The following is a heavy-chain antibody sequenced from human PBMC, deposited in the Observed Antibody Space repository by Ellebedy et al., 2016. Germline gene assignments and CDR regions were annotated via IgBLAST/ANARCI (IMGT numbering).Heavy chain of an antibody. V-gene: IGHV1-8*01. J-gene: IGHJ3*02. D-gene: IGHD1-26*01. Sequence: ASVKVSCXASGYTFTSYDINWVRQATGQGLEWMGWMNPNSGNTGYAQNFQGRVTMTRSTSISTAYMELSRLRSEDTAVYYCARVGARGGDIWGQGTMVTVSS. CDR2: MNPNSGNT. CDR1: GYTFTSYD. CDR3: ARVGARGGDI.